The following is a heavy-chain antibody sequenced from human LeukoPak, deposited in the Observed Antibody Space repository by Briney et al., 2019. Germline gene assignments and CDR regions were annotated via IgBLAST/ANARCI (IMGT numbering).Heavy chain of an antibody. V-gene: IGHV1-8*01. J-gene: IGHJ4*02. CDR2: MNPNSGNT. CDR3: ARGTTRRKGDYVVY. CDR1: GYTFTSYD. Sequence: GASVKVSCKASGYTFTSYDINWVRQATGQGLEWMGWMNPNSGNTGYAQKFQGRVTMTRTTSISTAYMELSSLRSEDTAVYYCARGTTRRKGDYVVYWGQGTLVTVSS. D-gene: IGHD1-1*01.